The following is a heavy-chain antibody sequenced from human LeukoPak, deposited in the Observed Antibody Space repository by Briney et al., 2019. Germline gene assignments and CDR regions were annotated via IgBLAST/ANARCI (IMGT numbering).Heavy chain of an antibody. Sequence: GGSLRLSCAASGFTFSSYGMHWVRQAPGKGLEWVAFIRYDGSNKYYADSVKGRFTISRDNAKNSLYLQMNSLRAEDTAVYYCARDPGVTNVNWGQGTLVTVSS. J-gene: IGHJ4*02. D-gene: IGHD2-21*02. CDR3: ARDPGVTNVN. V-gene: IGHV3-30*02. CDR1: GFTFSSYG. CDR2: IRYDGSNK.